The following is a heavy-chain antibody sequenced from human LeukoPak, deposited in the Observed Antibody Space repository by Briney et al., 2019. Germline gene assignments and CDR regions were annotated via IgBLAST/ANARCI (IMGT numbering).Heavy chain of an antibody. CDR3: AEDVIPGPKGFDR. V-gene: IGHV1-58*01. Sequence: GASVKVSCKASGYTFTNSAVQWVRQARGQRLEWIGWIVVGSGNTKYAQKFQGRLTITRDMSTSTAYMELSSLRSEDTAVYYCAEDVIPGPKGFDRWGQVTPITVSS. J-gene: IGHJ5*02. CDR2: IVVGSGNT. CDR1: GYTFTNSA. D-gene: IGHD2-21*01.